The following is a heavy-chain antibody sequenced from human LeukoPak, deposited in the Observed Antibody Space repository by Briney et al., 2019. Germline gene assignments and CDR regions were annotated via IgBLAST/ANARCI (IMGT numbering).Heavy chain of an antibody. V-gene: IGHV3-11*01. D-gene: IGHD2-2*02. CDR2: ISSSGSTI. J-gene: IGHJ6*02. Sequence: PGGSLRLSCAASGFTFSDYYMSWIRQAPGKGLEWVSYISSSGSTIYYADSVKGRFTISRDNAKNSLYLQMNSLRAEDTAVYYCARDRCSSTSCYSGSVSDGMDVWGQGTTVTVSS. CDR1: GFTFSDYY. CDR3: ARDRCSSTSCYSGSVSDGMDV.